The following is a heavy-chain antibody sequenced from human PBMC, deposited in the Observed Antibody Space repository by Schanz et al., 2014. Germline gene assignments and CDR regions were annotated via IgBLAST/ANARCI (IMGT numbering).Heavy chain of an antibody. CDR1: GFPFSDYF. J-gene: IGHJ4*02. CDR2: IGNGGVTI. CDR3: ARESANDIVLVPGAVFDH. D-gene: IGHD2-2*01. Sequence: VHLVDSGGGLVKPGGSLRLSCTASGFPFSDYFMAWIRQPPGRGLEWVSYIGNGGVTIYYADSVKGRFTISRDNSKNSLYLQMNSLRPGDTAVYYCARESANDIVLVPGAVFDHWGQGILVTVSS. V-gene: IGHV3-11*04.